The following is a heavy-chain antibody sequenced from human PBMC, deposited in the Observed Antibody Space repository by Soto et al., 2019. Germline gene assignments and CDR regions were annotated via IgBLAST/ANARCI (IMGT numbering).Heavy chain of an antibody. D-gene: IGHD5-12*01. CDR3: ARERTSGYDYSYYYGMDV. CDR2: INPNSGGT. J-gene: IGHJ6*02. Sequence: ASVKVSCKASGYTFTGYYMHWVRQAPGQGLEWMGWINPNSGGTNYAQKFQGWVTMTRDTSISTAYMELSRLRSDDTAVYYCARERTSGYDYSYYYGMDVWGQGTTVTVS. CDR1: GYTFTGYY. V-gene: IGHV1-2*04.